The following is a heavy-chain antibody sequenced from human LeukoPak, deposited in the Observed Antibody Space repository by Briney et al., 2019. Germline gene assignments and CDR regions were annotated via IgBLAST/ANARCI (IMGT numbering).Heavy chain of an antibody. Sequence: SETLSLTCTVSGGSISSSSYYWGWIRQPPGTGLEWIGRIYYSGSTYYNPSLKSRVTISVDTSKNQFSLKLSSVTAADTAVYYCARKLRAAATINYYYYYMDAWGKGTTVTISS. CDR1: GGSISSSSYY. D-gene: IGHD6-13*01. J-gene: IGHJ6*03. CDR2: IYYSGST. V-gene: IGHV4-39*01. CDR3: ARKLRAAATINYYYYYMDA.